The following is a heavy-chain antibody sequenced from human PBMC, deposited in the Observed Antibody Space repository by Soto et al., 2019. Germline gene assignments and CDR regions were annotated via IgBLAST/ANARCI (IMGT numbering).Heavy chain of an antibody. J-gene: IGHJ4*02. V-gene: IGHV4-39*01. CDR3: ASGGEGSIAVAG. CDR2: IYYTGRT. Sequence: QLQLQESGPGLVKPSETLSLTCTVSGGSISGSSYYWGWIRQPPGKGLEWIGAIYYTGRTYYKPSLKSRVTISVDTPKNQFSLKLNSVSAADTAVYYCASGGEGSIAVAGWGQGTLVTVSS. D-gene: IGHD6-19*01. CDR1: GGSISGSSYY.